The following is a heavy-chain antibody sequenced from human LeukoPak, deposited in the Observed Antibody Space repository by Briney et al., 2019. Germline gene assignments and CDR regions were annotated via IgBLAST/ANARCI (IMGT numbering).Heavy chain of an antibody. CDR2: IIPIFGTA. Sequence: SVKVSCKASGGTFSSYAISWVRQAPGQGLEWMGGIIPIFGTANYAQKFQGRVTITADESTSTAYMELSSLRSEDTAVYYCARASYYYDSSGYSEYFQHWGQGTLVTVSS. CDR1: GGTFSSYA. V-gene: IGHV1-69*13. J-gene: IGHJ1*01. D-gene: IGHD3-22*01. CDR3: ARASYYYDSSGYSEYFQH.